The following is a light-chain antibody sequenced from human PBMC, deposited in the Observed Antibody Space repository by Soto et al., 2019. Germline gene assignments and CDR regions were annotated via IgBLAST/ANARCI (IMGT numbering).Light chain of an antibody. CDR3: HQYNSWPPGT. V-gene: IGKV3-15*01. Sequence: EIVLTQSPATLSLSPVERATLSCRASQSVSSSYLAWYQQKPGQAPRLLISDASTRATGIPARFSGSGSGTEFTLTISSLQSEDFALYYCHQYNSWPPGTFGQGTKVDIK. CDR1: QSVSSSY. J-gene: IGKJ2*01. CDR2: DAS.